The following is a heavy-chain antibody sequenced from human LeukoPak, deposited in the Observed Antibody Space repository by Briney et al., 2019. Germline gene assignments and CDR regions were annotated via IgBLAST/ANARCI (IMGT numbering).Heavy chain of an antibody. J-gene: IGHJ4*02. CDR3: TRWYYGSGTYYSALGY. Sequence: GGSLRLSCAASGFTVSSNYMSWFRQAPGKGLEWIGFIRSKAYGGATEYAASVKGRFTISRDDSKSIAYLQVSSLRTEDTAVYYCTRWYYGSGTYYSALGYWGQGTLVTVSS. V-gene: IGHV3-49*03. CDR1: GFTVSSNY. CDR2: IRSKAYGGAT. D-gene: IGHD3-10*01.